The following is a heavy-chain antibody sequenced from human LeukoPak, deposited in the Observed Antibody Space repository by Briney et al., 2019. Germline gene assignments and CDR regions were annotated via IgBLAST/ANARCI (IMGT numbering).Heavy chain of an antibody. CDR1: GYTFTGYY. V-gene: IGHV1-2*02. CDR2: INPNSGGT. CDR3: ARDLIDGSGSYYYYYYMDV. D-gene: IGHD3-10*01. Sequence: SVKVSCKASGYTFTGYYMHWVRQAPGQGLEWMGWINPNSGGTNYAQKFQGRVTMTRDTSISTAYMELSRLRSDDTAVYYCARDLIDGSGSYYYYYYMDVWGKGTTVTISS. J-gene: IGHJ6*03.